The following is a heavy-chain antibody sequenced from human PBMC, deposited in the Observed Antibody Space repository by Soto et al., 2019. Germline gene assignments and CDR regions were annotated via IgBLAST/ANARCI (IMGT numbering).Heavy chain of an antibody. CDR1: GGSISSYD. CDR3: ARALIKGYFDPGVFDP. Sequence: SETLSLTCTVSGGSISSYDWSWIRQPPGKGLEWIGYIYYSGSTNYNPSLKSRVTISVDTSKNQFSLKLSSVTAADTAVYYCARALIKGYFDPGVFDPWGQGTLVTVSS. V-gene: IGHV4-59*01. CDR2: IYYSGST. J-gene: IGHJ5*02. D-gene: IGHD3-9*01.